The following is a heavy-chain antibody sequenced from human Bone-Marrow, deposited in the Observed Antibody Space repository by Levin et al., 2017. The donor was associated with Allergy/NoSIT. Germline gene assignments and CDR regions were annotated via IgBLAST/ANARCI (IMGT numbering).Heavy chain of an antibody. V-gene: IGHV4-34*01. J-gene: IGHJ4*02. CDR3: ARASVAIFGAGEGFDY. CDR2: INHSGST. CDR1: GGSFSGYY. D-gene: IGHD3-3*01. Sequence: SETLSLTCAVYGGSFSGYYWSWIRQPPGKGLEWIGEINHSGSTNYNPSLKSRVTISVDTSKNQFSLKLSSVTAADTAVYYCARASVAIFGAGEGFDYWGQGTLVTVSS.